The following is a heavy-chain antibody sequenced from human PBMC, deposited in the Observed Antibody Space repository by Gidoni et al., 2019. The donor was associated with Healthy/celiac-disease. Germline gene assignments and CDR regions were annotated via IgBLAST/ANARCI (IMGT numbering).Heavy chain of an antibody. V-gene: IGHV1-46*03. CDR2: INPSGGST. J-gene: IGHJ6*02. CDR1: GYTFTSYY. CDR3: ARYPIAAAGTAYYYYYYGMDV. Sequence: QVQLVQSGAEVKKPGASVKVSCTASGYTFTSYYMHWVRQAPGQGLEWMGIINPSGGSTSYAQKFQGRVTMTRDTSTSTVYMELSSLRSEDTAVYYCARYPIAAAGTAYYYYYYGMDVWGQGTTVTVSS. D-gene: IGHD6-13*01.